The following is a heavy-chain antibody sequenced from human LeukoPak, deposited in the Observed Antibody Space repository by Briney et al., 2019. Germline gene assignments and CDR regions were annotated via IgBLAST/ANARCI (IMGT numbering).Heavy chain of an antibody. Sequence: SETLSLTCAVYGGSFSGYYWSWIRQPPGKGLEWIGEINHSGSTNYNPSLKSRSTISVDTSKNQFSLKLSSVTAADTAVYYCARARYSSSWYSRGWFDPWGQGTLVTVSS. CDR3: ARARYSSSWYSRGWFDP. CDR1: GGSFSGYY. V-gene: IGHV4-34*01. D-gene: IGHD6-13*01. J-gene: IGHJ5*02. CDR2: INHSGST.